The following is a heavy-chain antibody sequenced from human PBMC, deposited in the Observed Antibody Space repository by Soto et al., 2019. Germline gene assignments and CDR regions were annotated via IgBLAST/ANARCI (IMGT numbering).Heavy chain of an antibody. D-gene: IGHD3-22*01. J-gene: IGHJ4*02. CDR2: IIPIFGTA. Sequence: SVKVSCKASGGSFSSYAISWVRQAPGQGLEWMGGIIPIFGTANYAQKFQGRVTITADESTSTAYMELSSLRSEDTAVYYCARVLHYYDSSGYPVGYFDYWGQGTLVTVSS. CDR3: ARVLHYYDSSGYPVGYFDY. CDR1: GGSFSSYA. V-gene: IGHV1-69*13.